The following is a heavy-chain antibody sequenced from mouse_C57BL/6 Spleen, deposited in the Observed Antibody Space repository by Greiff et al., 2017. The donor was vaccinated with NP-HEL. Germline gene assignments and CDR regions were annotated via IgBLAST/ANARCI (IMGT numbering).Heavy chain of an antibody. Sequence: EVQLQQSGPELVKPGASVKISCKASGYTFTDYYMNWVKQSHGKSLEWIGDINPNNGGTSYNQKFKGKATLTVDKSSSTAYMELRSLTSEDSAVYYCARTPYYSNYGFAYWGQGTLVTVSA. J-gene: IGHJ3*01. D-gene: IGHD2-5*01. CDR3: ARTPYYSNYGFAY. V-gene: IGHV1-26*01. CDR2: INPNNGGT. CDR1: GYTFTDYY.